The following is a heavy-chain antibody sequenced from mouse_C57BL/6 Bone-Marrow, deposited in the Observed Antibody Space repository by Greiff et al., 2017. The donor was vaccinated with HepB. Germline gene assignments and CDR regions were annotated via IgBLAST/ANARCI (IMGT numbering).Heavy chain of an antibody. J-gene: IGHJ1*03. D-gene: IGHD1-1*01. CDR3: ARRSRGYWYFDV. Sequence: QVQLQQPGAELVKPGASVKLSCKASGYTFTSYWMQWVKQRPGQGLEWIGEIDPSDSYTNYNQKFKGKATFTVDTSSSTAYMQLSSLTSEDSAVYYCARRSRGYWYFDVWGTGTTVTVSS. CDR1: GYTFTSYW. V-gene: IGHV1-50*01. CDR2: IDPSDSYT.